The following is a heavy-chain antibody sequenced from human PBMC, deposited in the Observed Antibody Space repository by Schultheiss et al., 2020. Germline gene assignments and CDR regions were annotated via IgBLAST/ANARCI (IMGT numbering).Heavy chain of an antibody. CDR1: GYTFTDYY. CDR2: ISAYNGNT. V-gene: IGHV1-18*04. Sequence: GESLKISCKGSGYTFTDYYVHWVRQAPGQGLEWMGWISAYNGNTNYAQKLQGRVTMTTDTSTSTAYMELRSLRSDDTAVYYCARWHVVELRFMSYYYGMDVWGQGTTVTVAS. D-gene: IGHD1-7*01. CDR3: ARWHVVELRFMSYYYGMDV. J-gene: IGHJ6*02.